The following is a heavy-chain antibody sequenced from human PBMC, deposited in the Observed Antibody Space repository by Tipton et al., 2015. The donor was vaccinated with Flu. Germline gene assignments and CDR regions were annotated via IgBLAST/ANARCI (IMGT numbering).Heavy chain of an antibody. J-gene: IGHJ3*02. CDR3: ARALSGYYFYAFDI. V-gene: IGHV4-38-2*01. D-gene: IGHD3-22*01. CDR2: IYHSGST. CDR1: GGPFSGYY. Sequence: TLSLTCAVYGGPFSGYYWGWIRQPPGKGLEWIGSIYHSGSTYYNPSLKSRVTISVDTSKNQFSLKLSSVTAADTAVYYCARALSGYYFYAFDIWGQGTMVTVSS.